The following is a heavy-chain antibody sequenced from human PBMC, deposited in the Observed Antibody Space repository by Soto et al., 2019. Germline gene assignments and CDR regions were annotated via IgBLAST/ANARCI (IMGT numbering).Heavy chain of an antibody. D-gene: IGHD3-22*01. CDR1: GFTFSDSI. J-gene: IGHJ6*02. V-gene: IGHV3-73*01. CDR3: TTSYYYDSRGYLEYHVYGMDV. Sequence: PGGSLRLSCAVSGFTFSDSIIHWVRQASGKGLEWVGRIRSKANSYATTYAASVKGGFTISRDDSKNTAYLQMNSLKTEDTAVYYCTTSYYYDSRGYLEYHVYGMDVWGQGTTVTVSS. CDR2: IRSKANSYAT.